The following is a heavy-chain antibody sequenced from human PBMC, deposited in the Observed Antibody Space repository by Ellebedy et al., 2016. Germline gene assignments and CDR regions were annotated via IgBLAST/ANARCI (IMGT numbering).Heavy chain of an antibody. V-gene: IGHV3-23*01. CDR1: GFIFSNYA. D-gene: IGHD2-15*01. CDR2: ITGSGADT. J-gene: IGHJ4*02. CDR3: AKGSLHSCRGASCYPLDS. Sequence: GESLKISXAASGFIFSNYAMNWVRQAPVKGLEWVSIITGSGADTWYVDSVKGRFTSSRDNSKNTVYLHMNSLRVEDTAVYFCAKGSLHSCRGASCYPLDSWGQGTPVTVSS.